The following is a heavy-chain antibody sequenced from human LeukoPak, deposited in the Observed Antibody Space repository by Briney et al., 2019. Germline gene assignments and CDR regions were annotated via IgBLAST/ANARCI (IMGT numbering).Heavy chain of an antibody. CDR2: IYYSGST. CDR1: GGSISSYY. CDR3: ARLVVVAASNWFDP. V-gene: IGHV4-59*08. Sequence: SETLSLTCTVSGGSISSYYWSWIRQPPGKGLEWIGYIYYSGSTNYNPSLKSRVTISVDRSKNQISLKLSSVTAADTAVYYCARLVVVAASNWFDPWGQGTLVTVSS. D-gene: IGHD2-15*01. J-gene: IGHJ5*02.